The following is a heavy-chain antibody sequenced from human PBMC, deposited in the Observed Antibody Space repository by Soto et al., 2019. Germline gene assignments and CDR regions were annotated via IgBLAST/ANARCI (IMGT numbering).Heavy chain of an antibody. CDR1: GFTFSTYN. D-gene: IGHD5-18*01. Sequence: EVQLVESGGVMVQPGGSLRLSCAASGFTFSTYNMNWVRQAPGKGLEWVSYISSSSSTIYYADSVKGRFTISRDNAKNSLYLQMNSLRDEDTAVSYCARPRGYSYVLPDYWGQGTLVTVSS. CDR2: ISSSSSTI. V-gene: IGHV3-48*02. J-gene: IGHJ4*01. CDR3: ARPRGYSYVLPDY.